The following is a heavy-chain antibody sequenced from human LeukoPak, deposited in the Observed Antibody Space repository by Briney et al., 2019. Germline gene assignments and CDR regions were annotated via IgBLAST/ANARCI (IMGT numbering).Heavy chain of an antibody. CDR2: INPNSGGT. V-gene: IGHV1-2*02. CDR1: GYTFTGYY. J-gene: IGHJ6*02. D-gene: IGHD3-10*01. Sequence: ASVKVSCKASGYTFTGYYMHWVRQAPGQGLEWMGWINPNSGGTNYAQKFQGRVTITRDTSASTAYMELSSLRSEDTAVYYCARDGDYYGSGRTYYYGMDVWGQGTTVTVSS. CDR3: ARDGDYYGSGRTYYYGMDV.